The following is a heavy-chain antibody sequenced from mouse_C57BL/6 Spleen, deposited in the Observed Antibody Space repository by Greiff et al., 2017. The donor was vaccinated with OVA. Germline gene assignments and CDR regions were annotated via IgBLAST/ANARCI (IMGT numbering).Heavy chain of an antibody. J-gene: IGHJ4*01. Sequence: LQQSGAELVRPGASVKLSCTASGFNIKDDYMHWVKQRPEQGLEWIGWIDPENGDTEYASKFQGKATITADTSSNTAYLQLSSLTSEDTAVYYCLTGPGAMDYWGQGTSVTVSS. CDR2: IDPENGDT. CDR1: GFNIKDDY. CDR3: LTGPGAMDY. V-gene: IGHV14-4*01. D-gene: IGHD4-1*01.